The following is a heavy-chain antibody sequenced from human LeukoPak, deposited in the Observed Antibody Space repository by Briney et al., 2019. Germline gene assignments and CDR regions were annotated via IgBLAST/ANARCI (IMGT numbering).Heavy chain of an antibody. V-gene: IGHV1-18*01. CDR3: ARVPRDWTAMVQSNFDY. CDR2: ISAYNGNT. Sequence: ASVKVSCKASGYTFTSYGISWVRQAPGQGLEWMGWISAYNGNTNYAQKLQGRVTMTTDTSTSTAYMELRSLRSDDTAVYYCARVPRDWTAMVQSNFDYWGQGTLVTVSS. CDR1: GYTFTSYG. J-gene: IGHJ4*02. D-gene: IGHD5-18*01.